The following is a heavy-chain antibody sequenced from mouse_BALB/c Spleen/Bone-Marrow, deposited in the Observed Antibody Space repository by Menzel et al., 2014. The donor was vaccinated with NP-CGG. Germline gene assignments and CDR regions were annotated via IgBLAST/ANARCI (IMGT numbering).Heavy chain of an antibody. J-gene: IGHJ4*01. CDR2: ISSGGSYT. CDR1: GFTFSSYG. D-gene: IGHD1-1*01. Sequence: EVNVVESGGDSVKPGGSLKLSCAASGFTFSSYGMSWVRQTPDKRLEWVATISSGGSYTYYPDSVKGRFTISRDNAKNTLYLQMSSLKSEDTAMYYCARDFITTDAMDYWGQGTSVTVSS. V-gene: IGHV5-6*01. CDR3: ARDFITTDAMDY.